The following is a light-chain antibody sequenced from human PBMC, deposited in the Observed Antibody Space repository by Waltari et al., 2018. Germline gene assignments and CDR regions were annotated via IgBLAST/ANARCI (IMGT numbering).Light chain of an antibody. Sequence: EIVLTQSPGTLSLSPGEGATLSCRASQSISSNYLAWYQQRPGQAPRLLVYEASSRATGSPDRISGSGSGTDFTLTISRLEPEDFALYFCQQHGSLPQTFGQGTKVEIK. CDR2: EAS. CDR3: QQHGSLPQT. J-gene: IGKJ1*01. CDR1: QSISSNY. V-gene: IGKV3-20*01.